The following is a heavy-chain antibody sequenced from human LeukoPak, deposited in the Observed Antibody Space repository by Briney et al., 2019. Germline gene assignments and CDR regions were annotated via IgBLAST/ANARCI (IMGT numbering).Heavy chain of an antibody. CDR3: AGALTTVTTTLNYFVY. J-gene: IGHJ4*02. CDR1: GGSFSGYY. Sequence: SETLSLTCAVYGGSFSGYYWSWIRQPPGKGLEWIGEINHSGSTDYNPSLKSRVTMSLDTSKNQFSLKLSSVTAADTAVYYCAGALTTVTTTLNYFVYWGQGTLVTVSS. CDR2: INHSGST. D-gene: IGHD4-17*01. V-gene: IGHV4-34*01.